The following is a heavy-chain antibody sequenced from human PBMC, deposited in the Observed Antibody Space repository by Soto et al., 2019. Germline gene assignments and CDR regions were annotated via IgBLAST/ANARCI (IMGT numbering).Heavy chain of an antibody. J-gene: IGHJ3*02. CDR1: GGSFSGYY. CDR3: ARGMNRYSSSTSCYREHAFDI. Sequence: QVQLQQWGAGLLKPSETLSLTCAVYGGSFSGYYWSWIRQPPGKGLEWIGEINHSGSTNYNPSLKSRVTISVDTSKNQFSLKLSSVTAADTAVYYCARGMNRYSSSTSCYREHAFDIWGQGTMVTVSS. CDR2: INHSGST. D-gene: IGHD2-2*01. V-gene: IGHV4-34*01.